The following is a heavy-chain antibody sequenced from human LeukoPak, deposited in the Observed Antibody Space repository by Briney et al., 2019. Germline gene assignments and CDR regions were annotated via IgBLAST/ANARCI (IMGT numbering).Heavy chain of an antibody. CDR1: GYTFTGYH. CDR3: ARSLPSWPASMYYFDY. CDR2: INPNSGGT. J-gene: IGHJ4*02. D-gene: IGHD2-2*01. V-gene: IGHV1-2*06. Sequence: ASVKVSCKASGYTFTGYHMHWVRQAPGQGLEWMGRINPNSGGTNYAQKFQGRVTMTRDTSISTAYMELSRLRSDDTAVYYCARSLPSWPASMYYFDYWGQGTLVTVSS.